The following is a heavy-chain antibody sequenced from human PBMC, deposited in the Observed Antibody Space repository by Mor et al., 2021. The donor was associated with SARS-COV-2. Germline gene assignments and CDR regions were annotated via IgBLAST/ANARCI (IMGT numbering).Heavy chain of an antibody. Sequence: ADSVKGRFTISRDNAKNSLYLQMNSLRDEDTAVYYCARVQYDSSGIYYFDYWGQGTLVTVSS. J-gene: IGHJ4*02. CDR3: ARVQYDSSGIYYFDY. V-gene: IGHV3-48*02. D-gene: IGHD3-22*01.